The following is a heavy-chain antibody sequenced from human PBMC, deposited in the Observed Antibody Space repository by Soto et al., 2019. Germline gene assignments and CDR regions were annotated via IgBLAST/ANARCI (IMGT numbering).Heavy chain of an antibody. CDR1: GGSISSSSYY. CDR3: ARLRYSSGWYGGTYYFDY. V-gene: IGHV4-39*01. CDR2: IYYSGST. D-gene: IGHD6-19*01. Sequence: QLQLQESGPGLVKPSETLSLTCTVSGGSISSSSYYWGWIRQPPGKGLEWIGSIYYSGSTYYNPSLKSRVTISVDTSKNQFSLKLSSVTAADTAVYYCARLRYSSGWYGGTYYFDYWGQGTLVTVSS. J-gene: IGHJ4*02.